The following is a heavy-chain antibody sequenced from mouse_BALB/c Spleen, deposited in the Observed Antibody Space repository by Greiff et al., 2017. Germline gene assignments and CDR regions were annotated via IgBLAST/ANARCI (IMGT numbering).Heavy chain of an antibody. D-gene: IGHD2-14*01. V-gene: IGHV2-6-4*01. Sequence: QVQLKESGPGLVAPSQSLSITCTVSGFSFSRYSVPWVRQPPGKGLEWLGMIWGGGSTDYNSALKSRLSISKDNSKSQVFIKMNSLQTDDTAMYYGARRGYDVAMDYWGQGTSVTVSS. J-gene: IGHJ4*01. CDR3: ARRGYDVAMDY. CDR2: IWGGGST. CDR1: GFSFSRYS.